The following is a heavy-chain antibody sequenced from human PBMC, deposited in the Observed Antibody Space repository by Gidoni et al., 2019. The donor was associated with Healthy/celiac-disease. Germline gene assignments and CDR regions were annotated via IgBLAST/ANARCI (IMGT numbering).Heavy chain of an antibody. V-gene: IGHV1-46*01. CDR2: INPSGGST. J-gene: IGHJ6*02. D-gene: IGHD2-15*01. CDR1: GSTFTSYY. Sequence: QVQLVQSGAEVKKPVASVKVSCKASGSTFTSYYMHWVRQAPGQGLEWMGIINPSGGSTSYAQKFQGRVTMTSDTSTSTVYMELSSLRSEDTAVYYCARGLHPGMVAATQGAEVGGPYGMDVWGQGTTVTVSS. CDR3: ARGLHPGMVAATQGAEVGGPYGMDV.